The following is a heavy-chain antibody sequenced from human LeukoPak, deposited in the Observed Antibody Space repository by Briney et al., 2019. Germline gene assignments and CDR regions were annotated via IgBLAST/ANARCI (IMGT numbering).Heavy chain of an antibody. J-gene: IGHJ4*02. CDR1: GFTFSSYA. CDR2: ISGGSDST. V-gene: IGHV3-23*01. CDR3: AKSGLSRFDY. Sequence: PGTSLRLSCAASGFTFSSYAMSWVRQAPGKGLEWVSAISGGSDSTYYADSVKGRFTISRDNSKNTLFLQMNSLRAEDTAVYYCAKSGLSRFDYWGQGTLVTVSS. D-gene: IGHD4/OR15-4a*01.